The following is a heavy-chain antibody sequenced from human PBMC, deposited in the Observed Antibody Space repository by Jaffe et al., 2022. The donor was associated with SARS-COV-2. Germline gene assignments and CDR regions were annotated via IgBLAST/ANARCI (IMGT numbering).Heavy chain of an antibody. J-gene: IGHJ4*02. CDR2: ISWNSGSI. V-gene: IGHV3-9*01. CDR1: GFTFDDYA. D-gene: IGHD3-22*01. Sequence: EVQLVESGGGLVQPGRSLRLSCAASGFTFDDYAMHWVRQAPGKGLEWVSGISWNSGSIGYADSVKGRFTISRDNAKNSLYLQMNSLRAEDTALYYCAKDYYDSSGYYCFDYWGQGTLVTVSS. CDR3: AKDYYDSSGYYCFDY.